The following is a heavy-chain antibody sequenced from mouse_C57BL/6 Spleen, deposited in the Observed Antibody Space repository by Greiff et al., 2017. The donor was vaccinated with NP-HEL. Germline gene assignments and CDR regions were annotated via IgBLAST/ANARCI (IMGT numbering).Heavy chain of an antibody. D-gene: IGHD1-1*01. J-gene: IGHJ4*01. Sequence: VQLQQSGAELVKPGASVKMSCKASGYTFTTYPIEWMKQNHGKSLEWIGNFHPYNDDTKYNEKFKGKATLTVEKSSSTVYLELSRLTSDDSAVYYCERGHYYGSSYKGYAMDYWGQRTSVTVSS. CDR3: ERGHYYGSSYKGYAMDY. CDR1: GYTFTTYP. CDR2: FHPYNDDT. V-gene: IGHV1-47*01.